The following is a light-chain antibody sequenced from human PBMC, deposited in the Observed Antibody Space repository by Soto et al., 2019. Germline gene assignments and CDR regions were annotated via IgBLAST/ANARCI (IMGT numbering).Light chain of an antibody. J-gene: IGKJ3*01. Sequence: EIVLTQSPGTLSLSPGERATLYCRASQSVSSSYLAWYQQKPGQAPRLLIYGASSRATGIPDRFSGSGSGTDFTLTISRLEPEDFAVYYCQQCGSSLFTFGPGTKVDIK. V-gene: IGKV3-20*01. CDR1: QSVSSSY. CDR2: GAS. CDR3: QQCGSSLFT.